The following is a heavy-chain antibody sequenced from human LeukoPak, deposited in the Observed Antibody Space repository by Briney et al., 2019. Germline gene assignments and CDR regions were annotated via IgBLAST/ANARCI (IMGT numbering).Heavy chain of an antibody. D-gene: IGHD5-24*01. V-gene: IGHV3-7*04. CDR1: GFPFSSYW. CDR3: TRVGYIDEGIDY. Sequence: GGSLRLSCVASGFPFSSYWMTWVRQAPGKGLEWVANIKQDGSKKSYVDFVKGRFTISRDNAKNSLYLQMNSLRAEDTAIYYCTRVGYIDEGIDYWGQGTLVTVSS. J-gene: IGHJ4*02. CDR2: IKQDGSKK.